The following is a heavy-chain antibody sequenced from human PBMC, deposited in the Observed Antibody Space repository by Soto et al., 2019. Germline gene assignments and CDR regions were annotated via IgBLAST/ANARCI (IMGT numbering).Heavy chain of an antibody. CDR1: GYIFVNYG. CDR3: VMVDNYVTPTPQDV. D-gene: IGHD3-16*01. CDR2: ISHYTGNT. Sequence: QVQLVQSGDEVKKPGASVKVSCKASGYIFVNYGIAWVRQAPGQGLEWMGWISHYTGNTHSASKVQCRLTMTTDTSTSTAYMDLGSLTSDDTAVYYCVMVDNYVTPTPQDVWGQGTTVTVSS. V-gene: IGHV1-18*01. J-gene: IGHJ6*02.